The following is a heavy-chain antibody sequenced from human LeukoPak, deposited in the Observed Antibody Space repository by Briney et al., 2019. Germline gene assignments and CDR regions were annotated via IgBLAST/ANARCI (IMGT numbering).Heavy chain of an antibody. J-gene: IGHJ4*02. V-gene: IGHV3-53*01. Sequence: GGSLRLSCAASGFTFSSYSMNWVRQAPGKGLEWVSVIFSGGSTYYADSVKGRFTISRDNSKNTLYLQMNSLRAEDTAVYYCAGVGGSGWYCDYWGQGTLVTVSS. CDR3: AGVGGSGWYCDY. CDR2: IFSGGST. CDR1: GFTFSSYS. D-gene: IGHD6-19*01.